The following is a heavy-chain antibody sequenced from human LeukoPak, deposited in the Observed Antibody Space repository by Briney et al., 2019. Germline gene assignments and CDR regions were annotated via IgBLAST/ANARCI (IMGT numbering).Heavy chain of an antibody. V-gene: IGHV3-21*01. J-gene: IGHJ4*02. CDR2: ISSSSSYI. Sequence: GGSLRLSCAASKFTFSTYSMSWVRQAPGKGLEWVSSISSSSSYIYYADSVKGRFTISRDNAKDSLYLQMNSLRAEDTAVYYCARDLSLLWFGELLSGDLGYWGQGTLVTVSS. CDR1: KFTFSTYS. D-gene: IGHD3-10*01. CDR3: ARDLSLLWFGELLSGDLGY.